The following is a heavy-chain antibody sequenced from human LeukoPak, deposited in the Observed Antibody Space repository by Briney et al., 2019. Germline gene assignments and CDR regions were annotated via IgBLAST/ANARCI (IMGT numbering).Heavy chain of an antibody. D-gene: IGHD2-15*01. CDR3: VRDYFCSGGTCDDCFDP. Sequence: GASVKVSCKASGYTFTNYGISWVRQAPGQGLEWMAGFSPYDHDTNYAQKFRGRVTMTTDTSTSTAYMELRSLGSDDTAVYYCVRDYFCSGGTCDDCFDPWGQGTLVTVSS. CDR1: GYTFTNYG. CDR2: FSPYDHDT. V-gene: IGHV1-18*01. J-gene: IGHJ5*02.